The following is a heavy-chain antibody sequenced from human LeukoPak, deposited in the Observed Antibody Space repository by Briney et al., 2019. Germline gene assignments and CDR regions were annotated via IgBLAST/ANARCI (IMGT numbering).Heavy chain of an antibody. CDR2: IYYNGGA. Sequence: SETLSLTCPVSGGSITSVSYYWGWIRQPPGKGLEWIGSIYYNGGAYYNPSLKSRVTISVDTSKNQFSLKLSSVTAADTAVYYCARGVAAAGPRASRYFDLWGRGTLVTVSS. V-gene: IGHV4-39*07. CDR3: ARGVAAAGPRASRYFDL. CDR1: GGSITSVSYY. D-gene: IGHD6-13*01. J-gene: IGHJ2*01.